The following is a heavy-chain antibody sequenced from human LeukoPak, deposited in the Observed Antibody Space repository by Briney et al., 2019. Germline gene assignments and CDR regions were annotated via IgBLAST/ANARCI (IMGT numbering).Heavy chain of an antibody. CDR1: GYTFTSYA. V-gene: IGHV1-46*01. Sequence: ASVKVSCKASGYTFTSYAMNWVRQAPGQGLEWMGMIYSRDGSTSYAQKFQGGVTVTRDTSTSTVHMELSGLRSEDTAVYYCARDQEGFDYWGQGTLVTVSS. CDR3: ARDQEGFDY. CDR2: IYSRDGST. J-gene: IGHJ4*02.